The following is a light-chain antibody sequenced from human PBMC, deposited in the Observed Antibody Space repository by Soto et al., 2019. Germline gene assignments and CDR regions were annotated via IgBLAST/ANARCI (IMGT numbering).Light chain of an antibody. J-gene: IGKJ5*01. Sequence: DIQMTQSPPSLSASVGDRATITCRASQGIGNSLAWYQQKQGTDPKLLIYSASTLQSAVPSRFSGSGSGTDFTLTISSLQPEDVAAYYCQKYNTVPATFGQGTRLEIK. V-gene: IGKV1-27*01. CDR3: QKYNTVPAT. CDR1: QGIGNS. CDR2: SAS.